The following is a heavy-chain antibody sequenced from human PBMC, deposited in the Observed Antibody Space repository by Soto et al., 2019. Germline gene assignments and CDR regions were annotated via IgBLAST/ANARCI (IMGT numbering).Heavy chain of an antibody. D-gene: IGHD6-13*01. J-gene: IGHJ6*03. CDR1: GGSFSGYY. V-gene: IGHV4-34*01. Sequence: ETLSLTCAVYGGSFSGYYWSWIRQPPGKGLEWIGEINHSGSTNYNPSLKSRVTISVDTSKNQFSLKLSSVTAADTAVYYCARGSWSWYYGSAPVRYMDVWGKGTTVTVSS. CDR2: INHSGST. CDR3: ARGSWSWYYGSAPVRYMDV.